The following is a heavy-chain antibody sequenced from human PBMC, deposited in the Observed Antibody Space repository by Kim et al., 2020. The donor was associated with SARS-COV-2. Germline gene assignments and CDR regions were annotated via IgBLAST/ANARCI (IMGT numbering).Heavy chain of an antibody. CDR1: GFTFSSYS. V-gene: IGHV3-21*01. CDR2: ISSSSSYI. Sequence: GGSLRLSCAASGFTFSSYSMNWVRQAPGKGLEWVSSISSSSSYIYYADSVKGRFTISRDNAKNSLYLQMNSLRAEDTAVYYCARDGIDYDILTGYYKGRYHYYGMDVWGQGTTVTVSS. J-gene: IGHJ6*02. CDR3: ARDGIDYDILTGYYKGRYHYYGMDV. D-gene: IGHD3-9*01.